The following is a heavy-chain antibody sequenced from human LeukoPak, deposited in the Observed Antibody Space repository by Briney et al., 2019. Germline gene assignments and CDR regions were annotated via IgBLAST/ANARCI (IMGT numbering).Heavy chain of an antibody. D-gene: IGHD6-13*01. J-gene: IGHJ4*02. V-gene: IGHV2-5*02. CDR1: GFSLTTSGVG. CDR2: IYWDDDK. Sequence: SGPTLVKPTQTLTLTCTFSGFSLTTSGVGVGWIRQPPGKALEWLALIYWDDDKRYSPPLKTRLTITKDTSRNQVVLTMTNMDPVDTATYYCAHRWVGTSWYWVYFDYWGQGTLVTVSS. CDR3: AHRWVGTSWYWVYFDY.